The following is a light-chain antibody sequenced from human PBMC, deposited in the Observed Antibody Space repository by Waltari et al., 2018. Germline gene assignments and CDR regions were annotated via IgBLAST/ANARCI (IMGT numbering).Light chain of an antibody. V-gene: IGKV1-12*01. Sequence: DIQMTQSPSSVSASVGARVPITCRASQGISDWLAWYQQKPGKAPKLLIYAASSLQSGVPSRFSGSGSGTDFTLTISSLQSEDFATYYCQQADTFPWTFGHGTKVE. CDR1: QGISDW. CDR3: QQADTFPWT. J-gene: IGKJ1*01. CDR2: AAS.